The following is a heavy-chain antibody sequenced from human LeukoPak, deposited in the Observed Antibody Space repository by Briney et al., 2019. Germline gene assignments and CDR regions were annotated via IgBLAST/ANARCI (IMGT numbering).Heavy chain of an antibody. J-gene: IGHJ6*02. CDR3: AREGTVTTGYGMDV. Sequence: PGGSLRLSCAASGFTFSNYAMGWVRQAPGKGLEWVSSISTGTSHTYYVDSVKGRFTISRDNAKNSLYLQMNSLRAEDTAVYYCAREGTVTTGYGMDVWGQGTTVTVSS. CDR2: ISTGTSHT. V-gene: IGHV3-21*01. CDR1: GFTFSNYA. D-gene: IGHD4-17*01.